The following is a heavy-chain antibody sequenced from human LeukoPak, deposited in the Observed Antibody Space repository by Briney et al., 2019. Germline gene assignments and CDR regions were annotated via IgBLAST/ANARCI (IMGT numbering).Heavy chain of an antibody. CDR1: GFTFDDYA. Sequence: GRSLRLSCAASGFTFDDYAMHWVRQAPGKGLEWVSGISWNSGSIGYADSVKGRFTISRDNAKNSLYLQMNSLRAEDTAVYYCAKDFGAANSYYYYYYYMDVWGKGTTVTVSS. V-gene: IGHV3-9*01. CDR3: AKDFGAANSYYYYYYYMDV. CDR2: ISWNSGSI. D-gene: IGHD4/OR15-4a*01. J-gene: IGHJ6*03.